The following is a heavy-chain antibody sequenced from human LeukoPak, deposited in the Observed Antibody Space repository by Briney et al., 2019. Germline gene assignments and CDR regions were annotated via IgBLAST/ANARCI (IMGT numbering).Heavy chain of an antibody. CDR3: ARAPIVVVPAATSNWFDP. Sequence: SETLSLTCTVSGVSISSGGYYWSWIRQHPGKGLEWIGYTYYSGSTYYNPSLKSRVTISVDTSKNQFSLKLSSVTAADTAVYYCARAPIVVVPAATSNWFDPWGQGTLVTVSS. D-gene: IGHD2-2*01. CDR1: GVSISSGGYY. J-gene: IGHJ5*02. CDR2: TYYSGST. V-gene: IGHV4-31*03.